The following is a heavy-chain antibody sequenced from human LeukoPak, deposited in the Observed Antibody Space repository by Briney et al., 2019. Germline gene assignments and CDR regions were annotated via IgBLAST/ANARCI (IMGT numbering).Heavy chain of an antibody. CDR1: GFTFSSYA. V-gene: IGHV3-23*01. CDR3: GGGGSVYVGGSYRGDY. CDR2: ISGSGGST. D-gene: IGHD3-16*02. Sequence: GGSLRLSCAASGFTFSSYAMTWVRQGPGKGLEWVSAISGSGGSTYYADSAKGRFTTSRDNSKNTLYLQMNRLRDGATAVYYCGGGGSVYVGGSYRGDYWGRGTLVTVSS. J-gene: IGHJ4*02.